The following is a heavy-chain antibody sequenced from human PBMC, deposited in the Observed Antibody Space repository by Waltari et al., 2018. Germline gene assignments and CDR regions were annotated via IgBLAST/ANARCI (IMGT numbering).Heavy chain of an antibody. CDR2: IIPIFGTA. Sequence: QVQLVQSGAEVKKPGSSVKVSCKAAGGTFSSYAISWVRQDPGQGLEWMGVIIPIFGTANYAQKFQGRVTITADESTSTAYMELSSLRSEDTAVYYCARTLYCTGGVCYAAGAFDIWGQGTMVTVSS. CDR3: ARTLYCTGGVCYAAGAFDI. CDR1: GGTFSSYA. V-gene: IGHV1-69*13. D-gene: IGHD2-8*02. J-gene: IGHJ3*02.